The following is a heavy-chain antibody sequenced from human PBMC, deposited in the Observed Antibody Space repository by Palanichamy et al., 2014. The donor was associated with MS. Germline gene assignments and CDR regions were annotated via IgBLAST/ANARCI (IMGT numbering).Heavy chain of an antibody. CDR3: ARSYEPLGESDY. CDR2: ISYDGRSE. V-gene: IGHV3-30*04. Sequence: QLVEVWGRRSPAWRSLRLSCATSGFIFSNYAIHWVRQAPGKGLEWVAVISYDGRSEYYADSVKGRFTVSRDNSRNTMFMQMNSLRPEDTAVYYCARSYEPLGESDYWGQGTLVTVSS. CDR1: GFIFSNYA. D-gene: IGHD5-18*01. J-gene: IGHJ4*02.